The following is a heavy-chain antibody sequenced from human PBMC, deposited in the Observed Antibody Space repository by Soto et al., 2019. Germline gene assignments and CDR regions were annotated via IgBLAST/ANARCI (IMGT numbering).Heavy chain of an antibody. D-gene: IGHD3-22*01. CDR1: GGSISSGGYY. Sequence: SETLSLTCTVSGGSISSGGYYWSWSRQHPGKGLEWIGYIYYSGSTYYNPSLKSRVTISVDTSKNQFSLKLSSVTAADTAVYYCARFIKDSSGYFDYWGQGTLVTVSS. J-gene: IGHJ4*02. V-gene: IGHV4-31*03. CDR3: ARFIKDSSGYFDY. CDR2: IYYSGST.